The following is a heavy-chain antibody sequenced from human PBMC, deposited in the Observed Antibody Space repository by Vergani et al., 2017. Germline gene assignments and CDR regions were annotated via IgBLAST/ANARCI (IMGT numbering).Heavy chain of an antibody. J-gene: IGHJ1*01. CDR2: IMPIFGTA. D-gene: IGHD6-6*01. CDR3: ARLSVHSSSSYYFQR. Sequence: QVQLVQSGAEVKKPGSSVKVSCKASGGTFSSYAISWVRQAPGQGLEWMGGIMPIFGTANYAQKFQSRVTITAAESTSTAYMVLSSLRSEDTAVYYCARLSVHSSSSYYFQRWSQGTLVTVSS. V-gene: IGHV1-69*01. CDR1: GGTFSSYA.